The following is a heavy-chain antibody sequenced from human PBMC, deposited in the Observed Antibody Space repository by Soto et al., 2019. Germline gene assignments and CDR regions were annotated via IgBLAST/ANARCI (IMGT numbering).Heavy chain of an antibody. CDR2: IYYSGST. Sequence: PAETRSLTCTVSGGSVSSGSYYWSGIRQPPGKGLEWIGNIYYSGSTNYNRSLNSRVTISVDTSKNQFSLKLSSVTAADTAVYDCARARADGAYYDFWSGYYNNCFDPWGQGTLVTVSS. V-gene: IGHV4-61*01. J-gene: IGHJ5*02. CDR3: ARARADGAYYDFWSGYYNNCFDP. CDR1: GGSVSSGSYY. D-gene: IGHD3-3*01.